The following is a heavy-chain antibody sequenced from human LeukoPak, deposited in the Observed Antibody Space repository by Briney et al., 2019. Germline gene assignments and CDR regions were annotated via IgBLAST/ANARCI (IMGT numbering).Heavy chain of an antibody. Sequence: ASVKVSCKTSGYTFTGYNIHWVRQAPGQGLEWMGWISPNSGGTNYAQRFQGMVTMTRDTSISTAYMDLSSLKSDDTATYYCSVWFGELPHWGQGTLVTVSS. CDR3: SVWFGELPH. CDR1: GYTFTGYN. J-gene: IGHJ4*02. V-gene: IGHV1-2*02. CDR2: ISPNSGGT. D-gene: IGHD3-10*01.